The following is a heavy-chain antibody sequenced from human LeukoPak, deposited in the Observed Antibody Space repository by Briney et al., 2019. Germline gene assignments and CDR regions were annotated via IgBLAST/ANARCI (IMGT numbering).Heavy chain of an antibody. D-gene: IGHD1-26*01. Sequence: SETLSLTCTVSGGSISSYYWSWIRQPPGKGLEWIGYIYYSGSTNYNPSLKSRVTISVDTSKNQFSLKLSSVTAGDTAVYYCARLIHSGFDPWGQGTLVTVSS. J-gene: IGHJ5*02. CDR1: GGSISSYY. V-gene: IGHV4-59*08. CDR2: IYYSGST. CDR3: ARLIHSGFDP.